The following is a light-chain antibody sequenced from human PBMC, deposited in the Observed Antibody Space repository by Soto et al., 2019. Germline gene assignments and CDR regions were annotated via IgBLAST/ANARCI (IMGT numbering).Light chain of an antibody. V-gene: IGLV2-14*01. Sequence: QSVLTQPASVSGSPGQSITISCTGSSSDVGAYNFVSWYQHHPGKAPKLILYEVTTHPSGVSSRFSGSKSGNTASLTISGLQTEDEAFYYCSSSAGIYHYLVFGGGTQLTVL. J-gene: IGLJ3*02. CDR2: EVT. CDR3: SSSAGIYHYLV. CDR1: SSDVGAYNF.